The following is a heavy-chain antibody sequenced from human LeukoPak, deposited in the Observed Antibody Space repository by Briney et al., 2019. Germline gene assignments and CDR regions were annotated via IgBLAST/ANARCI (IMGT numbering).Heavy chain of an antibody. J-gene: IGHJ4*02. D-gene: IGHD6-19*01. CDR2: KSYSGNT. Sequence: PSETLSPTCSVSGDSVSSSGYYWGWIRQPPGKGLEWIGSKSYSGNTYYNPSLKSRVTISLDTSKNQFSLKLSSVTAADTAVYYCARDNSRAVADYDYWGQGTLVTVSS. V-gene: IGHV4-39*07. CDR3: ARDNSRAVADYDY. CDR1: GDSVSSSGYY.